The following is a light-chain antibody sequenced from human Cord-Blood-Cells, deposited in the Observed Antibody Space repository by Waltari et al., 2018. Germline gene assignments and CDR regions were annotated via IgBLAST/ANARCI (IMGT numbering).Light chain of an antibody. V-gene: IGKV3-20*01. Sequence: EIVLTQSPGTLSLSPGERATLSCRASQSVSSSYLAWYQQKPGQAPRLLIYGASSRATGIPDSFVGSGSGTDFTLTISRLDPEDFAVYYCQHETFGQGTKVEI. CDR3: QHET. CDR2: GAS. J-gene: IGKJ1*01. CDR1: QSVSSSY.